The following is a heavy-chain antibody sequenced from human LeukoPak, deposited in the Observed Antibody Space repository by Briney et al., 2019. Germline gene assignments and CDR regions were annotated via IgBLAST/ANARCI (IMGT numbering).Heavy chain of an antibody. J-gene: IGHJ4*02. CDR3: ARASYSYDINGWVPFDY. CDR2: IYTSGST. D-gene: IGHD3-22*01. V-gene: IGHV4-61*02. Sequence: SQTLSLTCTVSGNSISSGDNYWRWIRQPAGKGLEWIGRIYTSGSTNYDPSLKSRVTISGDTSKNQFSLRLSSVTAADTAVYYCARASYSYDINGWVPFDYWGQGTLVTVSS. CDR1: GNSISSGDNY.